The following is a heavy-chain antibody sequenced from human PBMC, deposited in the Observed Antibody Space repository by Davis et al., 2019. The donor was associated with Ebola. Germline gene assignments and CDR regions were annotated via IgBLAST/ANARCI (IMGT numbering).Heavy chain of an antibody. D-gene: IGHD6-19*01. CDR3: TKGVAASGMDV. CDR2: TYYSSKWYN. CDR1: GDSVSSGG. Sequence: PSETLSLTCAISGDSVSSGGWNWIRQSPSRGLEWLGRTYYSSKWYNDYAVSVKSRITINPDTAKNQVSLQMNSVTPEDTAVYYCTKGVAASGMDVWGKGTTVTVSS. J-gene: IGHJ6*04. V-gene: IGHV6-1*01.